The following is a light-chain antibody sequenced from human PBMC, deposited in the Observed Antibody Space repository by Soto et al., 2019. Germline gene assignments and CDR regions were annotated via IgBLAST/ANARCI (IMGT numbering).Light chain of an antibody. J-gene: IGLJ2*01. CDR3: QSYDSSLSASV. V-gene: IGLV1-40*01. CDR1: SSNIGAGYD. CDR2: DNN. Sequence: QSVLTQPPSVSGAPGQRVTISCTGSSSNIGAGYDVHWYQQLPGTAPKLLIFDNNNRPSGVPDRFSGSKSGTSASLAITGLRAEDEADYYCQSYDSSLSASVFGGGTKLTVL.